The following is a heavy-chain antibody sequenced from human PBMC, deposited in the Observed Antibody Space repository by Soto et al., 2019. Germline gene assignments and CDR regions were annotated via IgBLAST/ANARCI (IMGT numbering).Heavy chain of an antibody. V-gene: IGHV3-23*01. Sequence: EVQLLESGGGLVQPGGSLRLSCAASGFTFSSYAMSWVRQAPGKGLEWVSAISGSGGSTYYADSVKGRFTISRDNSKNTLYLQMNSLRAEDTAVYYCAXXXXXXTSCPYYYYGMDVWGQGTTVTVSS. J-gene: IGHJ6*02. CDR3: AXXXXXXTSCPYYYYGMDV. CDR1: GFTFSSYA. CDR2: ISGSGGST. D-gene: IGHD2-2*01.